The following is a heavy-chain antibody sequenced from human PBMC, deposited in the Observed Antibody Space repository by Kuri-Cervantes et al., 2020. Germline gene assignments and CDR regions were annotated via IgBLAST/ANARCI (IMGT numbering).Heavy chain of an antibody. J-gene: IGHJ3*02. CDR3: AKGYYDNSGLAFFDI. CDR1: GFTFDDYA. Sequence: GESLKISCAASGFTFDDYAMHWVRQAPGKGLEWVGRIRNKANTYTTEYAASVKGRFTISRDDSKNSLYLQMNSLKTEDTAVYYCAKGYYDNSGLAFFDIWGQGTMVTVSS. CDR2: IRNKANTYTT. D-gene: IGHD3-22*01. V-gene: IGHV3-72*01.